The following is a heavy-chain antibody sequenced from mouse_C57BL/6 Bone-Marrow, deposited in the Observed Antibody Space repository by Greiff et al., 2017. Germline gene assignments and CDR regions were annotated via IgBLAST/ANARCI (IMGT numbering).Heavy chain of an antibody. J-gene: IGHJ4*01. CDR2: IDPADGET. CDR1: GFNINDYY. CDR3: ARGSNGAMDY. Sequence: VQLQEPGAELVKPGASVKLSCTASGFNINDYYMHWVKQRTEQGLEWIGRIDPADGETKYAQKFQGKATITVDTSSNTAYLQLSRLPSEDSAVYDSARGSNGAMDYWGQGTSVTVSS. V-gene: IGHV14-2*01. D-gene: IGHD2-5*01.